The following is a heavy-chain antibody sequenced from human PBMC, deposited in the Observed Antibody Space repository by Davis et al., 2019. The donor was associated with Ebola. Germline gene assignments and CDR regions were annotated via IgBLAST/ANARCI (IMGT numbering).Heavy chain of an antibody. CDR2: ITWDGGST. V-gene: IGHV3-43*01. D-gene: IGHD6-19*01. CDR3: VKDGGSSGWYALDY. J-gene: IGHJ4*02. Sequence: GESLKISCAASGFTFADYTMHWVRQVPGKGLEWVSLITWDGGSTYYADSVKGRFTISRDNSKNSLYLQVNSLRTEDTALYYCVKDGGSSGWYALDYWGQGTPVTVSS. CDR1: GFTFADYT.